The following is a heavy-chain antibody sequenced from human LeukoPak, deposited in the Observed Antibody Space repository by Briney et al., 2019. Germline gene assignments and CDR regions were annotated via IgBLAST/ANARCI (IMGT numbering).Heavy chain of an antibody. Sequence: GGSLRLSCAASGFTFSTYEMNWVRQAPGKGLEWVSYISSTGSNIYYADSVTGRFTISRDNAKNSLYLLMNSLTAADTAVYYCARVRTNSWYSDSWGQGTLVTVSS. CDR2: ISSTGSNI. V-gene: IGHV3-48*03. CDR3: ARVRTNSWYSDS. D-gene: IGHD6-13*01. J-gene: IGHJ4*02. CDR1: GFTFSTYE.